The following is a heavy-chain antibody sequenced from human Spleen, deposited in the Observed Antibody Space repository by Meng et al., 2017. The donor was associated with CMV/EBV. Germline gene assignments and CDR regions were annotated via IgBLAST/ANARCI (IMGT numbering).Heavy chain of an antibody. CDR2: IHHSGTT. V-gene: IGHV4-4*02. Sequence: SLTCAVSGDSIISSNWWSWVRQPPGEGLEWIGEIHHSGTTNYNPSLKSRVTISVDKSKNQFSLKLTSVTAADTAFYYCARRGPQLYDYWGQGTLVTVS. CDR1: GDSIISSNW. CDR3: ARRGPQLYDY. D-gene: IGHD3-10*01. J-gene: IGHJ4*02.